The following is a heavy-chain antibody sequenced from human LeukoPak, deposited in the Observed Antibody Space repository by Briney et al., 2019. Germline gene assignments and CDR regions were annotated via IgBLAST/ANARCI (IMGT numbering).Heavy chain of an antibody. CDR2: INHSGST. J-gene: IGHJ3*02. V-gene: IGHV4-34*01. CDR3: ARTSSVLRFLGVSAFDI. CDR1: GGSFSGYY. Sequence: IPSETLSLTCAVYGGSFSGYYWSWIRQPPGKGLEWIGEINHSGSTNYNPSLKSRVTISVDTSKNQFSLKLSSVTAADAAVYYCARTSSVLRFLGVSAFDIWGQGTMVTVSS. D-gene: IGHD3-3*01.